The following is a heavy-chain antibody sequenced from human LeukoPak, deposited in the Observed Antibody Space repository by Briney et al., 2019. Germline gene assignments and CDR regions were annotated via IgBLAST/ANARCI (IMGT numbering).Heavy chain of an antibody. Sequence: GGALRLSCAASGFSFHNYAMHWVRQRPGRGLERVSFINGQGDEQYYGVVVKGRLTDSRRNRKNSLVLQMNRLRTEDTAFYYCAKDLGRTEWELLRGTLTDWGQGTLVTVSS. CDR1: GFSFHNYA. CDR2: INGQGDEQ. CDR3: AKDLGRTEWELLRGTLTD. V-gene: IGHV3-43*02. D-gene: IGHD1-26*01. J-gene: IGHJ1*01.